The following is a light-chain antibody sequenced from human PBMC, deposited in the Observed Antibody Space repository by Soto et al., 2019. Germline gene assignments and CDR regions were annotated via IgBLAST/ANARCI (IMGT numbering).Light chain of an antibody. Sequence: DIQMTQSPSSVSASVGDRVTISCRASQDISSWVAWYQQKPGRAPKLLISAASSLHSGVPRRCSGSGSGTDFSLIISSLQPEDFATYFWQQGDSFPFTFGGGTKVEI. V-gene: IGKV1-12*01. CDR3: QQGDSFPFT. CDR1: QDISSW. CDR2: AAS. J-gene: IGKJ4*01.